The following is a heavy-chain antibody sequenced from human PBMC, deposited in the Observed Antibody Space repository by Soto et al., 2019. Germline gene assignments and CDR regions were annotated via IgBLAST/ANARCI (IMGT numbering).Heavy chain of an antibody. J-gene: IGHJ4*02. CDR2: IYPGDSDT. D-gene: IGHD3-10*02. Sequence: PGESLKISCKGSGYSFSNYWIVWVRQVPGKGLECMGIIYPGDSDTRYSPSFQGQVTISADKSISTAYLQWNSLKASDTAMYYCARRVLRETHFDYWGQGTLVTVSS. V-gene: IGHV5-51*01. CDR3: ARRVLRETHFDY. CDR1: GYSFSNYW.